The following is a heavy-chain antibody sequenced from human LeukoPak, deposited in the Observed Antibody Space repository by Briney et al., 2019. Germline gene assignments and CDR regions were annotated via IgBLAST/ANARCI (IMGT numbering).Heavy chain of an antibody. D-gene: IGHD2-15*01. CDR3: ATGRALAATFALEYFNL. J-gene: IGHJ1*01. Sequence: GGSLRLSCAASVLTFSSYAMSWVRQAPGKGLEWVSAISGTGGSTYYADSVKGRFTISRDNSKNTLYLQMNSLRAKDTAVYYCATGRALAATFALEYFNLWGQGTLVGVSS. V-gene: IGHV3-23*01. CDR1: VLTFSSYA. CDR2: ISGTGGST.